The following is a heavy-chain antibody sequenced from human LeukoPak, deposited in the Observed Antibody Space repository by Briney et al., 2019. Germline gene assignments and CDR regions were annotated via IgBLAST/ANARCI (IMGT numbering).Heavy chain of an antibody. Sequence: SVKVSCKASGGTFSSYAISWVRRAPGQGLEWMGGIIPIFGTANYAQKFQGRVTITTDESTSTAYMELSSLRSEDTAVYYCATCSRGRKAPFDYWGQGTLVTVSS. CDR3: ATCSRGRKAPFDY. J-gene: IGHJ4*02. V-gene: IGHV1-69*05. D-gene: IGHD2-21*01. CDR1: GGTFSSYA. CDR2: IIPIFGTA.